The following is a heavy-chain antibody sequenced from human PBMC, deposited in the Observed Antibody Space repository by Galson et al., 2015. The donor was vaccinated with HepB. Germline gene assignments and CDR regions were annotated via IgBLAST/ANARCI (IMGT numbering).Heavy chain of an antibody. V-gene: IGHV1-2*04. Sequence: SVKVSCKASGYTFTGYYMHWVRQAPGQGLEWMGWINPNSGGTNYAQKFQGWVTMTRDTSISTAYMELSRLRSDDTAVYYCARDSSGSYFKFDPWGQGTLVTVSS. CDR3: ARDSSGSYFKFDP. D-gene: IGHD1-26*01. CDR2: INPNSGGT. J-gene: IGHJ5*02. CDR1: GYTFTGYY.